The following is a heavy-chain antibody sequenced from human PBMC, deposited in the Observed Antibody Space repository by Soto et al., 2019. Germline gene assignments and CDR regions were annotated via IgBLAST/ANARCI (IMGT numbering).Heavy chain of an antibody. V-gene: IGHV4-39*01. J-gene: IGHJ5*02. Sequence: SETLSLTCTVSGGSISSSSYYCGWIRQPPGKGLEWIGSIYYTGSTYYNPSLKSRVTISVDTSKNHFSLKLSSVTAADTAVYYCAIYMANPLDNWFDPWGQGTLVTVSS. CDR2: IYYTGST. CDR1: GGSISSSSYY. D-gene: IGHD3-10*01. CDR3: AIYMANPLDNWFDP.